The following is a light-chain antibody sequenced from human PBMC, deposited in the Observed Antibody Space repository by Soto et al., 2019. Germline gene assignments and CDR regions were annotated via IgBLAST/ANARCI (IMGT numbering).Light chain of an antibody. V-gene: IGKV1-5*01. J-gene: IGKJ2*01. CDR1: QSINGW. Sequence: DIQMTQSPSTLSASVGARVVITCRARQSINGWLAWYQQKPGEAPNLLISDASNLESGVPARFSGSGSGTECTLTIYSLQPDYFATYFCQHDSTYPYTFGHGTKLEMK. CDR3: QHDSTYPYT. CDR2: DAS.